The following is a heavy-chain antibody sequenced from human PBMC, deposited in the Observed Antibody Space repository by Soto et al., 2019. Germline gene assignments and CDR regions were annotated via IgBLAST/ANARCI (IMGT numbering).Heavy chain of an antibody. Sequence: QVQLQESGPGLVKPSQTLSLTCTVSGGSISTVDYWWSWIRQSPDMGLEWIGHIYDGGRTYNNPSLERRVTLSVEPSKGQLSLPLSSVSAADTAVYYCARGPSGDKVDSWGQGTLVTVSS. CDR3: ARGPSGDKVDS. V-gene: IGHV4-30-4*01. J-gene: IGHJ4*02. CDR1: GGSISTVDYW. D-gene: IGHD3-10*01. CDR2: IYDGGRT.